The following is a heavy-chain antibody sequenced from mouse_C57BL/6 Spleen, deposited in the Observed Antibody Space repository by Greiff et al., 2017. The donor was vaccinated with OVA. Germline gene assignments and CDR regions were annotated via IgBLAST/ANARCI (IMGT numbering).Heavy chain of an antibody. D-gene: IGHD2-2*01. Sequence: QVQLQQPGAELVRPGSSVKLSCKASGYTFTSYWMHWVKQRPKQGLEWIGNIDPSDSETNYHQKFKDKATLTVDKSSSTAYMQLSSLTSEDSAVYYCAGGGWLRRAMDYWGQGTSVTVSS. CDR2: IDPSDSET. V-gene: IGHV1-52*01. CDR1: GYTFTSYW. J-gene: IGHJ4*01. CDR3: AGGGWLRRAMDY.